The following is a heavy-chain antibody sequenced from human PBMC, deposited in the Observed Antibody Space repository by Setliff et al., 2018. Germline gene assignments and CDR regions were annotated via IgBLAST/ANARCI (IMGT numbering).Heavy chain of an antibody. D-gene: IGHD3-16*02. V-gene: IGHV1-2*06. Sequence: ASVKVSCKASGYTFTGYYMHWVRQAPGQGLEWMGRVNPNSGGTNYAQKFQGRVTMTRDPSISTAYMELSRLRSDDTAVYYCARVKAPALYYYMDVWGKGTTVTVSS. CDR2: VNPNSGGT. CDR3: ARVKAPALYYYMDV. J-gene: IGHJ6*03. CDR1: GYTFTGYY.